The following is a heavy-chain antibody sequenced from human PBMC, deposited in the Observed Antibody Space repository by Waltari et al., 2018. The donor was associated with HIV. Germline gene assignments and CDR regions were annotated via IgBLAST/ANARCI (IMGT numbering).Heavy chain of an antibody. D-gene: IGHD6-6*01. J-gene: IGHJ4*02. V-gene: IGHV3-23*01. CDR3: AKEGIAGRPSVPDY. CDR2: ISGSGGST. CDR1: GFTFSSSA. Sequence: EVQLLDSGGGLVQPGGSLRLSCAASGFTFSSSALSWVRQAPGKGLEWVSVISGSGGSTYYADFVKGRFTISRDNSKNTLYLQMNSLRAEDTAVYYCAKEGIAGRPSVPDYWGQGTLVTVSS.